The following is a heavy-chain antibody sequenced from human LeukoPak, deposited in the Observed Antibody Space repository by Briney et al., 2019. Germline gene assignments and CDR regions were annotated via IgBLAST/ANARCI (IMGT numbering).Heavy chain of an antibody. D-gene: IGHD3-10*01. J-gene: IGHJ4*02. CDR1: GYTFTGYY. Sequence: ASVKVSCKASGYTFTGYYMHWVRQAPGQGLEWMGRINPNSGGTNYAQKFQGRVTMTRDTSISTAYMELSRLRSDDTAVYYCAMITMVRGVIITVPRPQTHSDCWGQGTLVTVSS. CDR2: INPNSGGT. CDR3: AMITMVRGVIITVPRPQTHSDC. V-gene: IGHV1-2*06.